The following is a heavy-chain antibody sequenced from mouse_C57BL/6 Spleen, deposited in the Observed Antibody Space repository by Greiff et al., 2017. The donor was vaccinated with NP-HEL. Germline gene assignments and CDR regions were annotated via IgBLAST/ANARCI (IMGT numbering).Heavy chain of an antibody. CDR3: ARRGNSWFAY. CDR1: GFTFSSYA. V-gene: IGHV5-4*03. D-gene: IGHD2-1*01. Sequence: DVMLVESGGGLVKPGGSLKLSCAASGFTFSSYAMSWVRQTPEKRLEWVATISDGGSYTYYPDNVKGRFTISRDNAKNNLYLQMSHLKSEDTAMYYCARRGNSWFAYWGQGTLVTVSA. J-gene: IGHJ3*01. CDR2: ISDGGSYT.